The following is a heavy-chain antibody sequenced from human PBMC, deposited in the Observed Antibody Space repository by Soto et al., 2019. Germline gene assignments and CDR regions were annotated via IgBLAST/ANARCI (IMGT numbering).Heavy chain of an antibody. CDR3: AKGAEFIYYMDL. CDR1: GFTFSSYA. D-gene: IGHD3-10*01. V-gene: IGHV3-23*01. J-gene: IGHJ6*03. CDR2: ISGSGGST. Sequence: PGGSLRLSCAASGFTFSSYAMGWVRQAPGKGLEWVSAISGSGGSTFYADSVKGRFTISRDNSKNTLYLQMNSLRAEDTAVYYCAKGAEFIYYMDLSGQGTTVSVSS.